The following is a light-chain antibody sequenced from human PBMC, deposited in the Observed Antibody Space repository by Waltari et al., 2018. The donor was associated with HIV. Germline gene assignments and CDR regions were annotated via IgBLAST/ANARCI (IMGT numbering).Light chain of an antibody. CDR1: NIGMKT. CDR3: QVWEPTSDHVV. CDR2: DDS. J-gene: IGLJ2*01. V-gene: IGLV3-21*03. Sequence: SYALTQETSVSVAPGKTARITCVGDNIGMKTVHWYQQKPGQAPVRVMYDDSNRPSGIPERFSGSNSGNTATLTINRGEVGDEADYYCQVWEPTSDHVVFGGGSRLIVL.